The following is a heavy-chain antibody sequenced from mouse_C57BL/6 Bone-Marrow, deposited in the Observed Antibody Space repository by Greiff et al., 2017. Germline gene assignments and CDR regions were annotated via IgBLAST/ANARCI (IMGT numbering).Heavy chain of an antibody. V-gene: IGHV3-8*01. CDR2: ISYSGST. J-gene: IGHJ2*01. Sequence: EVKLMESGPGLAKPSQTLSLTCSVTGYSITSDYWNWIRKFPGNKLEYMGYISYSGSTYYNPSLKSRISITRDTSKNQYYLQLNSVTTEDTATYYCASGSAQAPYYFDYWGQGTTLTVSS. D-gene: IGHD3-2*02. CDR3: ASGSAQAPYYFDY. CDR1: GYSITSDY.